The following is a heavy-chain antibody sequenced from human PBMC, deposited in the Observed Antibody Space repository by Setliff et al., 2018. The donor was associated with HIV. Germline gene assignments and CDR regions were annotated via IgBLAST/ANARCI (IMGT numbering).Heavy chain of an antibody. D-gene: IGHD2-15*01. V-gene: IGHV1-18*01. CDR1: GYGFTNFG. CDR3: TRGSGPRVVVAAPFDY. J-gene: IGHJ4*02. Sequence: ASVKVSCKASGYGFTNFGISWVRLAPGQGLEWMGWVSPYHGTTDYAQKFQGRVTMTADTSTRAAYLELRTLRSDDTAVYHCTRGSGPRVVVAAPFDYWGQGTLVTVSS. CDR2: VSPYHGTT.